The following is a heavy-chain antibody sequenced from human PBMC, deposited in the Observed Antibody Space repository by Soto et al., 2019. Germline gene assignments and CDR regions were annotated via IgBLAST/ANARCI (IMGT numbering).Heavy chain of an antibody. CDR3: ASFLQAKDRIRPHYSVTAFLLNRSTDL. D-gene: IGHD2-15*01. CDR2: ISYDGSNK. J-gene: IGHJ2*01. Sequence: KGLKWVTVISYDGSNKYYADSVKGLFTISKDNSKNTLYLQMNSLRAEDTAVYYCASFLQAKDRIRPHYSVTAFLLNRSTDL. V-gene: IGHV3-30*04.